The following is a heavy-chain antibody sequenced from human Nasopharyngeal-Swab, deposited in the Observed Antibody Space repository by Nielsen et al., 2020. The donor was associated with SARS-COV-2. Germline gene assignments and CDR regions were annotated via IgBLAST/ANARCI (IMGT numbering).Heavy chain of an antibody. Sequence: GESLKISCAASGFTFSSYAMHWVRQAPGKGLEWVAVISYDGSNKYYADSVKGRLTISRDNSKNTLYLQMNSLRAEDTAVYYCARDWARSGSYSTHFDYWGQGTLVTVSS. CDR2: ISYDGSNK. V-gene: IGHV3-30*04. D-gene: IGHD1-26*01. CDR3: ARDWARSGSYSTHFDY. J-gene: IGHJ4*02. CDR1: GFTFSSYA.